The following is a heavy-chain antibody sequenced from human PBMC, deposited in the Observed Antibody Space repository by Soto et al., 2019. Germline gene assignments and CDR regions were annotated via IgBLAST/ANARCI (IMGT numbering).Heavy chain of an antibody. CDR3: ARSSLYYYCGMDV. CDR2: INHSGST. D-gene: IGHD6-6*01. CDR1: GGSFSGFY. V-gene: IGHV4-34*01. Sequence: PSETLSLTCAVYGGSFSGFYWSWIRQPPGKGLEWIGEINHSGSTNYNPSLKSRVTISVDTSKNQFSLKLSSVTAADTAVYYCARSSLYYYCGMDVWGQGTTVTVSS. J-gene: IGHJ6*02.